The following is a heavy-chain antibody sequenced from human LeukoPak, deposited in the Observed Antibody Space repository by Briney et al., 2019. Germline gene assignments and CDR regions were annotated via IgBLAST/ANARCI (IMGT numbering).Heavy chain of an antibody. J-gene: IGHJ4*02. Sequence: ASVKVSCKASGYTFTSYDINWVRQATGQGLEWMGWMNPNSGNTGYAQKFQGRVTMTRNTSISTAYMELSSLRSEDTAVYYCARGNKRGPTYIWGSYRYLFDYWGQGTLVTVSS. V-gene: IGHV1-8*01. D-gene: IGHD3-16*02. CDR1: GYTFTSYD. CDR2: MNPNSGNT. CDR3: ARGNKRGPTYIWGSYRYLFDY.